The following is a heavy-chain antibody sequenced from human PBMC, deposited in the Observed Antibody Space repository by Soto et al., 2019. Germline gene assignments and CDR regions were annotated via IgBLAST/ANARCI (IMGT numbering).Heavy chain of an antibody. CDR3: ASPYYYDSSGYYPPRWDI. CDR2: ISSSSSYI. Sequence: GGSLRLSCVASGFSFSSYTMNWVRQAPGKGLEWVSSISSSSSYIYYADSVKGRFTISRDNAKNSLYLQMNSLRAEDTAVYYCASPYYYDSSGYYPPRWDIWGQGTMVTVSS. CDR1: GFSFSSYT. D-gene: IGHD3-22*01. V-gene: IGHV3-21*01. J-gene: IGHJ3*02.